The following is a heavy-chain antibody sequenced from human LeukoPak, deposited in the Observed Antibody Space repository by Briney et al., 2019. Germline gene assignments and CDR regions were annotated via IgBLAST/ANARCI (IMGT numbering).Heavy chain of an antibody. J-gene: IGHJ5*02. CDR3: ARGARWLNP. Sequence: GGSLRLSCAASGFIFRTYAMSWVRQAPGKGLQYVSTINDNGANTYYADSVRGRFTISRDNSKNTLYLQMNSLRAEDTALYYCARGARWLNPWGQGTLVTVSS. V-gene: IGHV3-23*01. CDR1: GFIFRTYA. CDR2: INDNGANT.